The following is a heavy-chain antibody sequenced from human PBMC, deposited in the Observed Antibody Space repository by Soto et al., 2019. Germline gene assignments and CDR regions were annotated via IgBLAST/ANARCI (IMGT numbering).Heavy chain of an antibody. Sequence: QLQVQESGPGQVKPSQTLSLTCTVSGGSITSHHYYWGWIRQPPGKGLEWIGSIYSGGNTYYNPYLRSRLTIFVDTPKNLISLKLCSVTAAASAIYYCGSGPSTTWIDNWGMGTQVSVSS. CDR2: IYSGGNT. J-gene: IGHJ4*02. D-gene: IGHD2-2*01. V-gene: IGHV4-39*01. CDR3: GSGPSTTWIDN. CDR1: GGSITSHHYY.